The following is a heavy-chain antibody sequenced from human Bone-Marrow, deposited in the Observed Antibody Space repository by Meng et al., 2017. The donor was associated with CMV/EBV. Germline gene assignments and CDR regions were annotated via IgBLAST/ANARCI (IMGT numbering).Heavy chain of an antibody. CDR2: IRYDGSNK. V-gene: IGHV3-30*02. J-gene: IGHJ5*02. D-gene: IGHD5-18*01. CDR1: GFTFSSYG. CDR3: AKDSGYSYIFQKNWFDP. Sequence: QVQLVESGGGVVQPGGSLRLSCAASGFTFSSYGMHWVRQAPGKGLEWVAFIRYDGSNKYYADSVKGRFTISRDNSKNTLYLQMNSLRAEDTAVYYCAKDSGYSYIFQKNWFDPWGQGTLVTVSS.